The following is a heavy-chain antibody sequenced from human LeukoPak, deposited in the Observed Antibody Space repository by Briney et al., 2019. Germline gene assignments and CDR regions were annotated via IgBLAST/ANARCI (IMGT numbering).Heavy chain of an antibody. D-gene: IGHD5-18*01. CDR1: GFTFSSYA. V-gene: IGHV3-30*04. Sequence: GGSLRLSCAASGFTFSSYAMHWVRQAPGKGLEWVAVISYDGSNKYYADSVKGRFTISRDNSKNTLYLQMNSLGAEDTAVYYCARVYGYSYGDGFDYWGQGTLVTVSS. CDR3: ARVYGYSYGDGFDY. CDR2: ISYDGSNK. J-gene: IGHJ4*02.